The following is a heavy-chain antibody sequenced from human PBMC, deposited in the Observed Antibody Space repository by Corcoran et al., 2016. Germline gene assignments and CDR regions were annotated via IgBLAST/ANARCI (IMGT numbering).Heavy chain of an antibody. CDR2: INHSGST. Sequence: QVQLQQWGAGLLKPSETLSLTCAVYGGSFSGYYWSWIRQPPGKGLEWIGEINHSGSTNYNPSLKSRVTISVDTSKNQFSLKLSSVTAADTAVYYCAAGWSGEGYDYWGQGTLVTVSS. CDR1: GGSFSGYY. V-gene: IGHV4-34*01. D-gene: IGHD6-19*01. CDR3: AAGWSGEGYDY. J-gene: IGHJ4*02.